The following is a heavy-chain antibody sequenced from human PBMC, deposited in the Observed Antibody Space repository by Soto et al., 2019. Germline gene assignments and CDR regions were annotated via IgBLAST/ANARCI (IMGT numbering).Heavy chain of an antibody. J-gene: IGHJ6*02. Sequence: SVEVSCKASRVSFSKFIVTWVLQAPGLGLEWVGGIIPIFGTANYAQKFQGRVTITADESTSTSYMEVNNLRSEDTAVYYCAKVRYSSPMGYYYGMDVWGQGTTVTVSS. CDR1: RVSFSKFI. D-gene: IGHD6-19*01. CDR3: AKVRYSSPMGYYYGMDV. V-gene: IGHV1-69*13. CDR2: IIPIFGTA.